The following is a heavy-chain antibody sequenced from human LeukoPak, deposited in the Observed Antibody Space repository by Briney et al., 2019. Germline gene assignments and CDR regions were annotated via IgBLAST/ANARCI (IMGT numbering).Heavy chain of an antibody. V-gene: IGHV3-30-3*01. CDR2: ISYDGSNK. D-gene: IGHD3-22*01. J-gene: IGHJ4*02. CDR1: GFTFSSYA. Sequence: PGGSLRLSCAASGFTFSSYAMHWVRQAPGKGLEWVAVISYDGSNKYYADSVKGRFTISRDNSKNTLYLQMNSLRAEDTAVYYCARGAQDYYDSSGYYYVDYWGQGTLVTVSS. CDR3: ARGAQDYYDSSGYYYVDY.